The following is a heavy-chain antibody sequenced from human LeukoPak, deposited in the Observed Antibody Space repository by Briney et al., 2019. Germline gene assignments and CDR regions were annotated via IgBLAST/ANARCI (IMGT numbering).Heavy chain of an antibody. Sequence: SETLSLTCTVSGVSISSGGYYWSWIRQPPGKGLEWIGYIYHSGSTYYNPSLKSRVTISVDRSKNQFSLKLSSVTAADTAVYYCARAAYCSSTSCYEDRATNFDPWGQRTLVTVSS. CDR3: ARAAYCSSTSCYEDRATNFDP. CDR2: IYHSGST. V-gene: IGHV4-30-2*01. J-gene: IGHJ5*02. D-gene: IGHD2-2*01. CDR1: GVSISSGGYY.